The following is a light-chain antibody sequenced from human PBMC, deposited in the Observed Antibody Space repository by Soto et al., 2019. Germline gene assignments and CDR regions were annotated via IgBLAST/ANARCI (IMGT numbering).Light chain of an antibody. Sequence: EIVLTQSPATLSLSPGERATLSCRASQSVSSYLAWYQQKPGQAPRLLMYDASNRATGIPARFSGSGSGTDFTLTISSLEPEDFALYYCQQRSNWPVTFGQGTKVEIK. J-gene: IGKJ1*01. V-gene: IGKV3-11*01. CDR2: DAS. CDR1: QSVSSY. CDR3: QQRSNWPVT.